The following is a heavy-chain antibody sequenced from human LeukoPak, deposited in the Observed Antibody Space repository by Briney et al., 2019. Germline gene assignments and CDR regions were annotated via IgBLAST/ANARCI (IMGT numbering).Heavy chain of an antibody. V-gene: IGHV4-34*01. J-gene: IGHJ4*02. CDR1: GGSFSGYY. Sequence: SETLSLTCAVYGGSFSGYYWSWIRQPPGKGLEWIGEINHSGSSYFNPSLKSRVTIFIDTSKNQFSLKLSSVTAADTAVYYCTSYKDYFDYWGQGTLVTASS. CDR3: TSYKDYFDY. D-gene: IGHD1-1*01. CDR2: INHSGSS.